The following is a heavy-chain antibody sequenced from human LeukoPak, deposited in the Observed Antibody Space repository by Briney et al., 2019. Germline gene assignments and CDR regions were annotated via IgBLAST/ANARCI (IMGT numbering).Heavy chain of an antibody. CDR2: IYTSGTT. J-gene: IGHJ6*03. D-gene: IGHD6-13*01. CDR3: ARVRPDSSSNPYYYYMDV. CDR1: GGSISSYY. Sequence: SETLSLTCTVSGGSISSYYWSWIRQPAGRGLEWIGRIYTSGTTNYNPSLMSRIAMSVDTSKNQFSLKLRSVTAADTAVYYCARVRPDSSSNPYYYYMDVWGKGTTVTVSS. V-gene: IGHV4-4*07.